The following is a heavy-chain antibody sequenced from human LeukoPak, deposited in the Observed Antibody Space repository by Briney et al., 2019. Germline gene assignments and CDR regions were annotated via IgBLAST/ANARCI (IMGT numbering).Heavy chain of an antibody. CDR1: GGSISSYY. CDR3: ARGYYGSGRGEGNYYYYYYYMDV. CDR2: IYYSGST. V-gene: IGHV4-59*01. D-gene: IGHD3-10*01. Sequence: PSETLSLTCTVSGGSISSYYWSWIRQPPGKGLEWIGYIYYSGSTNYNPSLKSRVTISVDTSKNQFSLKLSSVTAADTAVYYCARGYYGSGRGEGNYYYYYYYMDVWGKGTTVTISS. J-gene: IGHJ6*03.